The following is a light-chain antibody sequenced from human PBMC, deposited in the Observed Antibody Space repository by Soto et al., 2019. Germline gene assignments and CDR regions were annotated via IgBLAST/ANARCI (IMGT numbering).Light chain of an antibody. CDR3: AAWDGSLNVVL. CDR2: SSN. V-gene: IGLV1-44*01. Sequence: QSVLTPPPSASGTPGQRVTISCSGSSSNIGTNTVNWYQQFPRSAPKLLMYSSNQRPSGVPDRFSGSKSGTSASLAISGLQSEDEADYYCAAWDGSLNVVLFGGGTKVTVL. CDR1: SSNIGTNT. J-gene: IGLJ3*02.